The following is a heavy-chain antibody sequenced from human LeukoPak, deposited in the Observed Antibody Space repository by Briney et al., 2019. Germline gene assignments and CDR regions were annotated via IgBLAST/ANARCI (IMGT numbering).Heavy chain of an antibody. J-gene: IGHJ4*02. CDR1: GFTFTTYG. CDR3: VKDNPLDY. Sequence: GGSLRLSCSASGFTFTTYGMLWVRQAPGKGLDWVAFIRHDGNKKLYADSVKGRFTISRDNSKNTLYLYVNSLRPDDSAVYYCVKDNPLDYWGQGTLVIVSS. V-gene: IGHV3-30*02. CDR2: IRHDGNKK.